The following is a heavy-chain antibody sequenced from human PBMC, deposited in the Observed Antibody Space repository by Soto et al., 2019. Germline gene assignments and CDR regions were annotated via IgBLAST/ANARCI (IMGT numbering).Heavy chain of an antibody. D-gene: IGHD2-8*01. CDR1: GYTFAIYG. CDR2: ISGYNGDT. J-gene: IGHJ6*02. CDR3: AKNGQPPYYYYGLDV. V-gene: IGHV1-18*01. Sequence: GASVKVSCKASGYTFAIYGSSWVRQAPGQGLEWMGWISGYNGDTNYAQKFQGRVSMTIDTSTTTAYMELRSLTSDDTAVYYCAKNGQPPYYYYGLDVWGQGTKVTVSS.